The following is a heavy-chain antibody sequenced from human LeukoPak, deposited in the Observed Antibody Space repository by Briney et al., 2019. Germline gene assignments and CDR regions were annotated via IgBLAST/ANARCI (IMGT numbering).Heavy chain of an antibody. CDR2: IYSGGST. D-gene: IGHD1/OR15-1a*01. CDR1: GFTVSSNY. Sequence: GGSLRLSCGASGFTVSSNYMSWVRQAPGKGLEWVSVIYSGGSTYYADSVKGRFTISRDNSKNTLYLQMNSLRAEDTAVYYCARDGNTAAYDYWGQGTLVTVSS. J-gene: IGHJ4*02. V-gene: IGHV3-66*02. CDR3: ARDGNTAAYDY.